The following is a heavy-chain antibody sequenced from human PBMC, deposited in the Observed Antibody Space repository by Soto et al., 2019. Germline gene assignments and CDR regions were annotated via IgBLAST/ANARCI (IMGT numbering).Heavy chain of an antibody. V-gene: IGHV3-11*01. D-gene: IGHD3-9*01. CDR3: AKSLSGYFDWLYYFDY. Sequence: GGSLRLSCAASGCTFSDYCMSWIRQAPGKGLEWVSYISSSGSTIYYADSVKGRFTISRDNAKNSLYLQMNSLRAEDTAVYYCAKSLSGYFDWLYYFDYWGQGTLVTVSS. J-gene: IGHJ4*02. CDR1: GCTFSDYC. CDR2: ISSSGSTI.